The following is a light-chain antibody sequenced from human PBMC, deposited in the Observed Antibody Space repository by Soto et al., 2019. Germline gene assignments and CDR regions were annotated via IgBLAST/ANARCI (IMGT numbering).Light chain of an antibody. J-gene: IGKJ5*01. CDR2: DAS. CDR1: QSVSSSY. CDR3: QQRSNWPPL. V-gene: IGKV3D-20*02. Sequence: EIVLTQSPGTLSLSPGERATLSCRASQSVSSSYLAWYQQKPGQAPRLLIYDASSRATGIPARFSGSGSGTDFTLTISSLEPEDFAVYYCQQRSNWPPLFGQGTRLEIK.